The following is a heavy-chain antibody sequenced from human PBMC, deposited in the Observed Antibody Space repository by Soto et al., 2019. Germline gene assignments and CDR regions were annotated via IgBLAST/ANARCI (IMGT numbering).Heavy chain of an antibody. D-gene: IGHD5-12*01. J-gene: IGHJ4*02. CDR1: GFTFSSYA. V-gene: IGHV3-23*01. CDR3: ATDLSGYLS. Sequence: PGGSLRLSCAASGFTFSSYAMSWVRQASGKGLEWVSTISGSGGSTYYADSVKGRFTISRDTSKNTLYLQVNSLRAEDTAVYLCATDLSGYLSWGQGTLVTVSS. CDR2: ISGSGGST.